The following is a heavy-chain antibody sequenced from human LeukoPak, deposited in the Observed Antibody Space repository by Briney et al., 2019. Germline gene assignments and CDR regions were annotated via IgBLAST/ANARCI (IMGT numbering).Heavy chain of an antibody. J-gene: IGHJ4*02. V-gene: IGHV3-7*01. CDR2: INHDGSAT. CDR1: EFTFSDYW. D-gene: IGHD3-10*01. Sequence: PGGSLRLSCVSSEFTFSDYWMSWVRQAPDKGLEWVANINHDGSATWYVDSVRGRFTISRDNAKNSLHLQMNSLRDEDTAVYYCARAGGPGTVDYWGQGTLVTVSP. CDR3: ARAGGPGTVDY.